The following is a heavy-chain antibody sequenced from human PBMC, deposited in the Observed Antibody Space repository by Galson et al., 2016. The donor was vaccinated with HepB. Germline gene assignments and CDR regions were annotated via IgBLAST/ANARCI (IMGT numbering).Heavy chain of an antibody. V-gene: IGHV4-30-2*01. CDR3: ARFDDDYTSYDP. D-gene: IGHD4-17*01. J-gene: IGHJ5*02. CDR1: GGSINSGGYS. CDR2: IYHSGST. Sequence: TLSLTCTVSGGSINSGGYSWSWIRQPPGKGLEWIGYIYHSGSTFYNPSLKSRVTISLDRSKNQFSLKLSSVTAADTAVYFCARFDDDYTSYDPWGQGTLVPVSS.